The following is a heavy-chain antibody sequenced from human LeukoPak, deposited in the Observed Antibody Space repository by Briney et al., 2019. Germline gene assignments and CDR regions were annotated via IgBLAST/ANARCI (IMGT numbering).Heavy chain of an antibody. D-gene: IGHD2-2*01. V-gene: IGHV3-33*01. CDR1: GFTFSSYG. CDR2: IWYDGSNK. Sequence: PGGSLRLSCAASGFTFSSYGMHWVRQAPGKGLGWVAVIWYDGSNKYYADSVKGRFTISRDNSKNTLYLQMNSLRAEDTAVYYCARDLRDIVVVPADYYYYYGMDVWGQGTTVTVSS. J-gene: IGHJ6*02. CDR3: ARDLRDIVVVPADYYYYYGMDV.